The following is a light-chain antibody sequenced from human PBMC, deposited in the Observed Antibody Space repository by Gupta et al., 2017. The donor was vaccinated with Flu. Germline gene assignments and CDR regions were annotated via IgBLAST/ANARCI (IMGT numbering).Light chain of an antibody. J-gene: IGLJ3*02. CDR2: SNN. V-gene: IGLV1-44*01. CDR1: SSNIGSNT. CDR3: AAWDDSLNGWV. Sequence: QSVMTQPPSASGTPGQRVTISCSGSSSNIGSNTVNWYQQLPGTAPKLLLYSNNQRPSGFPDRFSGSKSGTSASLAIRGLHSEDEADYYCAAWDDSLNGWVFGGGAKLTVL.